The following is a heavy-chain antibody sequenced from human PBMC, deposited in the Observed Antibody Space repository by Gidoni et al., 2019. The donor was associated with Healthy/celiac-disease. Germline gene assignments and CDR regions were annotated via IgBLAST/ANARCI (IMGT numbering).Heavy chain of an antibody. CDR3: ARGRRADYSSSWYLGYYFDY. D-gene: IGHD6-13*01. CDR1: GGSFSAYY. V-gene: IGHV4-34*01. Sequence: VQLQQWGAGLLKPSETLSLTCAVYGGSFSAYYWSWIRQPPGKGLEWIGEINHSGSTNYNPSLKSRVTISVDTSKNQFALKLSSVTAADTAVYYWARGRRADYSSSWYLGYYFDYWGQGTLVTVSS. CDR2: INHSGST. J-gene: IGHJ4*02.